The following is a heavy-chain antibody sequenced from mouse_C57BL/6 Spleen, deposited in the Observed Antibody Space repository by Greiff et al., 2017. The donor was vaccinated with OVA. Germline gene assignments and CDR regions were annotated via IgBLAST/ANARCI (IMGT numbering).Heavy chain of an antibody. CDR1: GYTFTSYW. V-gene: IGHV1-53*01. Sequence: VQLQQSGAELVKPGASVKISCKASGYTFTSYWMHWVKQRPGQGLEWIGNINPSNGGTNYNEKFKSKATLTVDKSSSTAYMQLSSLTSEDSAVYYCARSGGNYPYYFDYWGQGTTLTVSS. CDR3: ARSGGNYPYYFDY. D-gene: IGHD2-1*01. J-gene: IGHJ2*01. CDR2: INPSNGGT.